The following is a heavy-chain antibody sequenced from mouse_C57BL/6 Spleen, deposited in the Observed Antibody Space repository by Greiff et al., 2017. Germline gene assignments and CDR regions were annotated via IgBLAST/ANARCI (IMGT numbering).Heavy chain of an antibody. D-gene: IGHD1-1*01. CDR3: ARDYGRSHGYCDV. J-gene: IGHJ1*03. CDR1: GYTFTSYW. CDR2: IDPSDSNT. V-gene: IGHV1-69*01. Sequence: QVQLQQPGAELVMPGASVKLSCKASGYTFTSYWMHWVKQRPGQGLEWIGEIDPSDSNTNYNQKFKGKSTLAGDKAASTAYMQLSSLTSEDTAVDYCARDYGRSHGYCDVWGTGTTGTVSS.